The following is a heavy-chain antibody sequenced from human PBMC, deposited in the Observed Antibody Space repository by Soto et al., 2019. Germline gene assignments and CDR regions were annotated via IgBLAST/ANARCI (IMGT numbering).Heavy chain of an antibody. CDR2: IWYDGSNK. CDR3: ARDQREYYDFWSSLDY. V-gene: IGHV3-33*01. CDR1: GFTFSRYG. Sequence: RGSLXLSCAASGFTFSRYGMHWVRQAPGKGLEWVAVIWYDGSNKYYADSVKGRFTISRDNSKNTLYLQMNSLRAEDTAVYYCARDQREYYDFWSSLDYWGQGTLVTVSS. D-gene: IGHD3-3*01. J-gene: IGHJ4*02.